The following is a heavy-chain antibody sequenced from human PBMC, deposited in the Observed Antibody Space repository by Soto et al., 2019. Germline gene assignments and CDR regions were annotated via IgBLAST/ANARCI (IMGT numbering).Heavy chain of an antibody. CDR1: GGTFSSHS. Sequence: VQLMQSGAEVKQPGSSVKVSCKASGGTFSSHSINWVRHAPGQGLEWMGGIITLFGTANYAQNFQGRVTITADQSPSTAYMELTSLRSDDTAVYYCAREVGYGDFSAALLDWGQGTLVTVSS. D-gene: IGHD4-17*01. V-gene: IGHV1-69*01. CDR3: AREVGYGDFSAALLD. CDR2: IITLFGTA. J-gene: IGHJ4*02.